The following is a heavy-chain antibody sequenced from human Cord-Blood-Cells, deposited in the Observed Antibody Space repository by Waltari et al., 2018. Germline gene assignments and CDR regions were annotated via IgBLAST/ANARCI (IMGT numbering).Heavy chain of an antibody. Sequence: QVQLVQSGAEVKKPGSSAKVSCKASGGTFSSYANRWVREAPGQGLEWMGGIIPIFGTANYAQKFQGRVTITADESTSTAYMELSSLRSEDTAVYYCTRGPNNLPLSAFDIWGQGTMVTVSS. CDR2: IIPIFGTA. J-gene: IGHJ3*02. CDR1: GGTFSSYA. D-gene: IGHD1-1*01. V-gene: IGHV1-69*12. CDR3: TRGPNNLPLSAFDI.